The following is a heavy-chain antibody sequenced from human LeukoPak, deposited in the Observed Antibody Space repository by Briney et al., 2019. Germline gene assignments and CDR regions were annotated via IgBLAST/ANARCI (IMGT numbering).Heavy chain of an antibody. J-gene: IGHJ4*02. D-gene: IGHD3-22*01. CDR1: GFTFSSYD. CDR2: IGTAGDT. Sequence: GGSLRLSCAASGFTFSSYDMHWVRQATGKGLEWVSAIGTAGDTYYPGSVKGRFTISRENAKNSLYLQMNSLRAGDTAVYYCARAYYYDSSGYYYYFDYWGQGTLVTVSS. V-gene: IGHV3-13*01. CDR3: ARAYYYDSSGYYYYFDY.